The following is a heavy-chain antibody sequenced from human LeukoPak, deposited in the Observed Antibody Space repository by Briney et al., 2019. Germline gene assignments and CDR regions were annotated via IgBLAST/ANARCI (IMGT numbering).Heavy chain of an antibody. J-gene: IGHJ4*02. CDR1: GFTSCDYW. V-gene: IGHV3-7*05. Sequence: GGALRLSCAAPGFTSCDYWMSWGRQAPGKGLEWVAHKKQDGSEQSYLDSVKGRFTISKDNVENSQYLQMNSLRADDTAVYYCARGGLLTTVTTYWGQGTLVTVSS. D-gene: IGHD4-17*01. CDR2: KKQDGSEQ. CDR3: ARGGLLTTVTTY.